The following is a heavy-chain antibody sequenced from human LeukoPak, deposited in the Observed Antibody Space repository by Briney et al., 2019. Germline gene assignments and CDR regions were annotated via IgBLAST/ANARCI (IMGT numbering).Heavy chain of an antibody. CDR2: INWNGGST. CDR3: AKEVDCPSDCLFFHS. J-gene: IGHJ4*02. CDR1: GFTFDDYG. Sequence: GGSLRLSCAASGFTFDDYGLSWVRQAPGKGLEWVSGINWNGGSTGYADSVKGRFTISRDNSRNSVFLQMNSLRPEDTALYHCAKEVDCPSDCLFFHSWGQGTLVTVSS. V-gene: IGHV3-20*01. D-gene: IGHD2-21*02.